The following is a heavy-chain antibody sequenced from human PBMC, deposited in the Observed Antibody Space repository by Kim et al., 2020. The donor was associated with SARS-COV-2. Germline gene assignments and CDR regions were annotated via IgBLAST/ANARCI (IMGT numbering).Heavy chain of an antibody. J-gene: IGHJ4*02. CDR1: AFTFSSYA. Sequence: GGSLRLSCAASAFTFSSYAMSWVRQAPGKGLEWVSAITGSGGSTYYADSVKGRFTISRDNSKNTLYLPMDSLRAEDTAVYYCVTRPPMVRGVRFDYWGQGTLVTVSS. CDR3: VTRPPMVRGVRFDY. V-gene: IGHV3-23*01. CDR2: ITGSGGST. D-gene: IGHD3-10*01.